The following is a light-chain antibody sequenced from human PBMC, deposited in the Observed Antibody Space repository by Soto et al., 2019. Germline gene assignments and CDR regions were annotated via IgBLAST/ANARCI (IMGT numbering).Light chain of an antibody. CDR2: EAS. J-gene: IGKJ4*01. CDR1: QTVSSS. Sequence: EIVLTQSPATLSLSPGERATLSCRASQTVSSSLAWYQQKPGQAPRLLIYEASNRATGIPARFSGSGSGADFTLTISSLEPEDFAVYYCQQRSNWFLTFGGGTKVEIK. V-gene: IGKV3-11*01. CDR3: QQRSNWFLT.